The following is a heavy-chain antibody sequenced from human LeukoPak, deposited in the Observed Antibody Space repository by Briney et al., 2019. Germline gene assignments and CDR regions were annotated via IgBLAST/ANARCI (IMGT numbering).Heavy chain of an antibody. CDR1: GGSISSSNYY. CDR2: MYYSGST. CDR3: ARQGRSSSWYMDV. D-gene: IGHD6-13*01. V-gene: IGHV4-39*01. J-gene: IGHJ6*03. Sequence: SETLSLICTVSGGSISSSNYYWGWIRQPPGKGLEWIGSMYYSGSTYYNPSLKNRVTMSVDTSKNQFSLKLASVTAADTALYYCARQGRSSSWYMDVWGKGTTVTVSS.